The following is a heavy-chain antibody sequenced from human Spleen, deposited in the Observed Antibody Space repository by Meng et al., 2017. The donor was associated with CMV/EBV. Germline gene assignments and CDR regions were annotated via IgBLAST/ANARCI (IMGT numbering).Heavy chain of an antibody. D-gene: IGHD1-1*01. V-gene: IGHV1-46*01. Sequence: ASVKVSCKASGYIFTSYYLHWVRQARGQGLEWMGIINPSGGSTSYAQNFQGRVTMTRDTSTSTVYMELSSLRSADTAVYYCAREGSGWNDIYYYYGMDVWGQGTTVTVSS. J-gene: IGHJ6*02. CDR2: INPSGGST. CDR3: AREGSGWNDIYYYYGMDV. CDR1: GYIFTSYY.